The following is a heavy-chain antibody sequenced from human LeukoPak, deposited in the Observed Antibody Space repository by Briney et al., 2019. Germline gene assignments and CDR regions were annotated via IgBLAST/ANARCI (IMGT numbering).Heavy chain of an antibody. CDR3: ARDHEGIAAALDY. J-gene: IGHJ4*02. Sequence: GGSLRLSCAESGGTVWSSFRSWIRQAPGKGLEWVAILHSGGGTDYADSVKGRFTISRDNAKNSLYLQMNSLRAEDTAVYYCARDHEGIAAALDYWGQGTLVTVSS. D-gene: IGHD6-13*01. CDR2: LHSGGGT. CDR1: GGTVWSSF. V-gene: IGHV3-66*01.